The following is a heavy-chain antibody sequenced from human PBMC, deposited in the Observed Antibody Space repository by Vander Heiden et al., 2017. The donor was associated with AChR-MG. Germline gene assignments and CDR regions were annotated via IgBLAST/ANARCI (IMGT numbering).Heavy chain of an antibody. V-gene: IGHV3-30-3*01. D-gene: IGHD2-21*01. Sequence: QVQLVESGGGVVQPGRSLRLSCAASGFTFSSYAMHWVRQAPGKGLEWVAVISYDGSNKYYADSVKGRFTISRDNSKNTLYLQMNSLRAEDTAVYYCARVRASPRNRYYYYGMDVWGQGTTVTVSS. CDR2: ISYDGSNK. J-gene: IGHJ6*02. CDR3: ARVRASPRNRYYYYGMDV. CDR1: GFTFSSYA.